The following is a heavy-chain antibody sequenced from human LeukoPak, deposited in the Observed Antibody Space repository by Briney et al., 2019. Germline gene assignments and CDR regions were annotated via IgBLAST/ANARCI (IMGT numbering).Heavy chain of an antibody. CDR3: ARGNYCSSTSCYYFDY. J-gene: IGHJ4*02. CDR2: ISSSGSTI. CDR1: GFTFSSYE. D-gene: IGHD2-2*01. V-gene: IGHV3-48*03. Sequence: PGGSLRLSCAASGFTFSSYEMNWVRQAPGKGLEWVSYISSSGSTIYYADSVKGRFTISRDNAKNSLYLQMNSLRAEDTALYYCARGNYCSSTSCYYFDYWGQGTLVTVSS.